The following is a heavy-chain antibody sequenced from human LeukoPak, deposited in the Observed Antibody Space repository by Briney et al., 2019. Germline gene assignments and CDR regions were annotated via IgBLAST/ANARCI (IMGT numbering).Heavy chain of an antibody. D-gene: IGHD5-24*01. J-gene: IGHJ3*02. CDR1: GFTFSNYG. Sequence: GGSLRLSCVASGFTFSNYGMHCVRQAPGKGLGCVSFIRSDGSNKYYADSVKGRFTLSRDNSKNTLYLQMNSLRAEDTSVYYCAKARGWAFDIWGQGTMVTVSS. V-gene: IGHV3-30*02. CDR3: AKARGWAFDI. CDR2: IRSDGSNK.